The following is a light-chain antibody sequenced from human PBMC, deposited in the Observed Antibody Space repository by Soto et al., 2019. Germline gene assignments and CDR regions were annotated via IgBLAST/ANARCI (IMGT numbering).Light chain of an antibody. J-gene: IGKJ5*01. Sequence: SVWSHSKPTPSFSPGERATVSCRASQSVSILLAWYQQKPGQAPRLLIYGASKRATGFPARFSGSGSGTEFTLTISSLQSEDFAVYYCQQYNNWPPFTFGQGTRLEI. V-gene: IGKV3-15*01. CDR2: GAS. CDR3: QQYNNWPPFT. CDR1: QSVSIL.